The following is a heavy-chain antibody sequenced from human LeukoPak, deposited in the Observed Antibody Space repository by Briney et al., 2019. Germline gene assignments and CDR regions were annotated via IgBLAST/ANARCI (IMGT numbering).Heavy chain of an antibody. J-gene: IGHJ4*02. D-gene: IGHD6-19*01. Sequence: SETLSLTCTVSGGSISSNSYYWAWFRQPPGKGLEWIGSVYYAGTIYYNPSLKSRLTVSVDTSKTQFSLELSSVTAADTAVYYCASGQSSGWYAFDHWGQGTLVTVSS. CDR3: ASGQSSGWYAFDH. V-gene: IGHV4-39*07. CDR2: VYYAGTI. CDR1: GGSISSNSYY.